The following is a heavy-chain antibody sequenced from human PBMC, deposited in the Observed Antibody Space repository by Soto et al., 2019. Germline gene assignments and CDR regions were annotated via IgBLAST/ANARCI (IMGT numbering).Heavy chain of an antibody. CDR1: GGSIRGYY. J-gene: IGHJ5*02. V-gene: IGHV4-34*01. CDR2: INHSGST. CDR3: ARTMGRVVVVAATPRRGFDP. Sequence: SETLSHTSAVYGGSIRGYYWSWIRQQQGKGLEWMGEINHSGSTNYNPSLKSRVTISVDTSKNQFSLKLSSVTAADTAVYYCARTMGRVVVVAATPRRGFDPWGQGTLVTVSS. D-gene: IGHD2-15*01.